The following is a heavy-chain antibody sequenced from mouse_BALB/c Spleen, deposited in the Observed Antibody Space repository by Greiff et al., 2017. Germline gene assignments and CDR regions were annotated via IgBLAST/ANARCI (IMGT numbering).Heavy chain of an antibody. V-gene: IGHV1-5*01. D-gene: IGHD1-1*01. CDR3: TRGGTVVAGAMDY. CDR1: GYSFTSYW. CDR2: IYPGNSDT. J-gene: IGHJ4*01. Sequence: VQLQQSGTVLARPGASVKMSCKASGYSFTSYWMHWVKQRPGQGLEWIGAIYPGNSDTSYNQKFKGKAKLTAVTSASTAYMELSSLTNEDSAVYYCTRGGTVVAGAMDYWGQGTSVTVSS.